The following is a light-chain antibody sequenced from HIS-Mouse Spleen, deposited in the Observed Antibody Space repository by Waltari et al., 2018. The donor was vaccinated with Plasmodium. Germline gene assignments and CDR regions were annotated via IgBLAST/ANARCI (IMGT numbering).Light chain of an antibody. V-gene: IGLV3-10*01. J-gene: IGLJ3*02. Sequence: YELTQPPSVSVSPGQTPRIPCSGDALPKKYPYWYQQKSGRAPVPVIYEVRQRPSGIPERFSGSSSGTMATLTISGAQVEDEADYYCYSTDSSGNHRVFGGGTKLTVL. CDR3: YSTDSSGNHRV. CDR2: EVR. CDR1: ALPKKY.